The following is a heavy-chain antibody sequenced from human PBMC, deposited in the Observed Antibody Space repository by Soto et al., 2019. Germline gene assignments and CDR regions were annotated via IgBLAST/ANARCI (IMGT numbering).Heavy chain of an antibody. CDR2: IYGVDSDT. V-gene: IGHV5-51*01. CDR1: GYIFANYW. D-gene: IGHD1-26*01. Sequence: PVDSLKISCSVSGYIFANYWIGWVRQMHGKGLEWMGVIYGVDSDTKYSPSFQVQVLISADKSVFTAFPKLIRLKASDSPRYCCASLSRLGPQGAFDYWGQGALVTVSS. J-gene: IGHJ4*02. CDR3: ASLSRLGPQGAFDY.